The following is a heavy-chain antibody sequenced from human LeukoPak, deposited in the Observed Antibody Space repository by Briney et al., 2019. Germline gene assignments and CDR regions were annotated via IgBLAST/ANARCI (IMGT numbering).Heavy chain of an antibody. Sequence: GGSLRLSCAASGFSFSTYAMDWVRQAPGKGLEWVSFIQYDGSSKYYADSVKDRFTISRDNSKNTLYLQMNSLRPEDTAVYYCASPDYYYDTSGYYNYWGQGTLVTVSS. CDR1: GFSFSTYA. J-gene: IGHJ4*02. CDR2: IQYDGSSK. CDR3: ASPDYYYDTSGYYNY. V-gene: IGHV3-30*02. D-gene: IGHD3-22*01.